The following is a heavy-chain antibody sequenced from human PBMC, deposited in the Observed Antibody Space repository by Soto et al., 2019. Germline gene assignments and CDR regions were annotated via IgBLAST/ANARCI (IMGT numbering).Heavy chain of an antibody. V-gene: IGHV4-4*07. D-gene: IGHD6-13*01. J-gene: IGHJ5*01. CDR2: IYTSGST. CDR1: GAFISGYY. Sequence: SETLSLTCTVSGAFISGYYWSWIRQPAGKGLEWIGRIYTSGSTKYSPSLKSRATMSVDTSKKQFSLKLNSVTVADTAVYYCARESTVAGTDNWFDSWGQGTLVTVSS. CDR3: ARESTVAGTDNWFDS.